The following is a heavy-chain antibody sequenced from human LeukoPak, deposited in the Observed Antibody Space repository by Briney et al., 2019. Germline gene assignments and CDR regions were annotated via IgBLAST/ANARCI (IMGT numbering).Heavy chain of an antibody. Sequence: PSETLSLTCTVPSGSISSFSWGWIRQPPGKGLGWIASFYYSGNTSYNPSLQSRASISVDTSRSQFSLNLNSVTAADTAVYYCTRYGDRSNREFDYWGQGTLVTVSS. CDR3: TRYGDRSNREFDY. CDR1: SGSISSFS. J-gene: IGHJ4*02. D-gene: IGHD2-21*02. V-gene: IGHV4-39*01. CDR2: FYYSGNT.